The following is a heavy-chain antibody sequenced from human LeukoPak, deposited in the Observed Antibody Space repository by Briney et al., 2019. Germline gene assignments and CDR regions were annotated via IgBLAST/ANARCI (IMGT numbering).Heavy chain of an antibody. CDR2: IYYSGST. CDR3: ARGGVGATSYSDAFDI. Sequence: SETLSLTCTVSGGSISSYYWGRIRQPPGKGLEWIGSIYYSGSTYYNPSLKSRVTISVDTSKNQFSLKLSSVTAADTAVYHCARGGVGATSYSDAFDIWGQGTMVTVSS. V-gene: IGHV4-39*01. CDR1: GGSISSYY. D-gene: IGHD1-26*01. J-gene: IGHJ3*02.